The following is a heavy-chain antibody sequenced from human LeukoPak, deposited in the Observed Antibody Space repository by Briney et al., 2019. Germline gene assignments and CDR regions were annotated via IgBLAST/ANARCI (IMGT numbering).Heavy chain of an antibody. CDR3: AKDDAWLQYEN. CDR2: ISPNGGIT. V-gene: IGHV3-23*01. CDR1: GFTFSSYE. D-gene: IGHD5-24*01. Sequence: PGGSLRLSCAASGFTFSSYEMNWVRQAPGKGLEWVSGISPNGGITYYADSVKGRFTISRDNSRNTVSLQMNYLRAEDTAIYYCAKDDAWLQYENWGQGILVTVSS. J-gene: IGHJ4*02.